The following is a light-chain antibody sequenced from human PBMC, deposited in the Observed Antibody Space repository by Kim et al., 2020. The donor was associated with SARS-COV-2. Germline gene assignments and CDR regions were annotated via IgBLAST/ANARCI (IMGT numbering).Light chain of an antibody. J-gene: IGLJ3*02. CDR2: EVS. V-gene: IGLV2-23*02. CDR1: SSDVGSYNL. CDR3: CSYAGSWV. Sequence: SPRQSITISCTGTSSDVGSYNLVSWYQQHPGKAPKLMIYEVSKRPSGVSNRFSGSKSGNTASLTISGLQAEDEADYYCCSYAGSWVFGGGTQLTVL.